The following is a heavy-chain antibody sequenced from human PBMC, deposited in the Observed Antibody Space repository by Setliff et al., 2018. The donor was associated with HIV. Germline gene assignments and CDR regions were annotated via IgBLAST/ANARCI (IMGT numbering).Heavy chain of an antibody. D-gene: IGHD3-22*01. CDR3: ARAPFYSGYDSHDSSGYYLDAFEI. V-gene: IGHV4-61*02. CDR1: NGSISSGNYC. J-gene: IGHJ3*02. Sequence: SETLSLTCTVSNGSISSGNYCWRWIRQPAGKGLEWIGRIYTSGRTNYNPSLTSRVTISVDTSKKQFSLKVNAVTAADTAVYYCARAPFYSGYDSHDSSGYYLDAFEIWGPGTMVTVSS. CDR2: IYTSGRT.